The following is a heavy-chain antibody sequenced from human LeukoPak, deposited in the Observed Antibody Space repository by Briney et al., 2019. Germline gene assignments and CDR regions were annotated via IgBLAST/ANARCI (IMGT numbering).Heavy chain of an antibody. Sequence: ASVKVSCKASGYSFTDHYIHWLRQAPGQRLEWMGWINPNSGVTNSAQKFQDRLTMTRDTSITTAYLELSRLRSDDTAFYYRARDYFSSAFGRFFDPWGQGTLVTVSS. V-gene: IGHV1-2*02. CDR3: ARDYFSSAFGRFFDP. CDR1: GYSFTDHY. CDR2: INPNSGVT. J-gene: IGHJ5*02. D-gene: IGHD6-19*01.